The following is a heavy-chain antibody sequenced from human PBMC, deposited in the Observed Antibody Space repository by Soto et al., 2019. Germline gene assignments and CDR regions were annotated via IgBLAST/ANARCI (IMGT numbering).Heavy chain of an antibody. Sequence: EVQLLESGGGLVQPGGSLRLSCAASGFTFSTYAMSWVRQAPGKGLEWVSAISGSGGNSTFYGDSVKGRFTISIDNSKNTLYLEMSSLGAEDTAVYYCAKGGGSCCFDCWGQGTLVTVSS. CDR2: ISGSGGNST. D-gene: IGHD2-15*01. CDR1: GFTFSTYA. J-gene: IGHJ4*02. CDR3: AKGGGSCCFDC. V-gene: IGHV3-23*01.